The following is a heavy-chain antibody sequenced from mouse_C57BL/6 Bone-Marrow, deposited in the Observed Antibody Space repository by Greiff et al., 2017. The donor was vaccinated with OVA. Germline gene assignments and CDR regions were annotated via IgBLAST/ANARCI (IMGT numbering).Heavy chain of an antibody. CDR2: ISSGGSYT. Sequence: EVKLMESGGDLVKPGGSLKLSCAASGFTFSSYGMSWVRQTPDKRLEWVATISSGGSYTYYPDSVKGRFTISRDNAKNTLYLQMSSLKSEDTAMYYCARQTVVSFDYWGQGTTLTVSS. CDR3: ARQTVVSFDY. D-gene: IGHD1-1*01. CDR1: GFTFSSYG. J-gene: IGHJ2*01. V-gene: IGHV5-6*01.